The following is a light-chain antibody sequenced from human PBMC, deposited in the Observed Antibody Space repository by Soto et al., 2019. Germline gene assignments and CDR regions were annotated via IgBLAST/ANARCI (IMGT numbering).Light chain of an antibody. J-gene: IGLJ1*01. CDR3: SSYTSTSSLYV. V-gene: IGLV2-14*01. CDR1: SSDVGGYNY. CDR2: EVN. Sequence: ALTQSASVSGSPGQSITISCTGSSSDVGGYNYVSWYQQHPDKAPKLIIFEVNSRPSGVSHRFSGSKSGNTASLAISGLQTEDEADYYCSSYTSTSSLYVFGTGTKVTVL.